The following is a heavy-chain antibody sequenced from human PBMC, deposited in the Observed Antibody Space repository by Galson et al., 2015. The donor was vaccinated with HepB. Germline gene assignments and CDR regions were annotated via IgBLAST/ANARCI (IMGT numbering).Heavy chain of an antibody. CDR3: AREWGDIVVVPAAMGYHHYGMDV. CDR2: ISAYNGYT. D-gene: IGHD2-2*01. Sequence: SVKVSCKASGYTFTSYGISWVRQAPGQGLEWMGWISAYNGYTDYAQKLQGRVTMTTDTSTSTAYMELRSLSSDDTAVYYCAREWGDIVVVPAAMGYHHYGMDVWGQGTTVTVSS. CDR1: GYTFTSYG. V-gene: IGHV1-18*01. J-gene: IGHJ6*02.